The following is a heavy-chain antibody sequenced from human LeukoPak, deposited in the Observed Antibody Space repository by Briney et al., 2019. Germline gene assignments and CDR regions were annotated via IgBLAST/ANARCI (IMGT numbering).Heavy chain of an antibody. V-gene: IGHV1-69*05. CDR2: IIPIFGTA. CDR1: GGTFSSYA. CDR3: ASYGSGTYYKDYYYYYMDV. Sequence: GASVKVSCKASGGTFSSYAISWVRQAPGQGLEWMGGIIPIFGTANYAQKFQGRVTITTDESTSTAYMELSSLRSEDTAVYYCASYGSGTYYKDYYYYYMDVWGKGTTVTVSS. D-gene: IGHD3-10*01. J-gene: IGHJ6*03.